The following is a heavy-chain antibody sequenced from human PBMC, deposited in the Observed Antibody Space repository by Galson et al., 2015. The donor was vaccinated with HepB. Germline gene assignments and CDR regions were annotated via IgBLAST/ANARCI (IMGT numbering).Heavy chain of an antibody. V-gene: IGHV1-69*04. CDR2: IIPILGIA. D-gene: IGHD3-22*01. CDR1: GGTFSSYA. J-gene: IGHJ4*02. CDR3: ARALYYYDSSGYWLDY. Sequence: SVKVSCKASGGTFSSYAISWVRQAPGQGLGWMGRIIPILGIANYAQKFQGRVTITADKSTSTAYMELSSLRSEDTAVYYCARALYYYDSSGYWLDYWGQGTLVTVSS.